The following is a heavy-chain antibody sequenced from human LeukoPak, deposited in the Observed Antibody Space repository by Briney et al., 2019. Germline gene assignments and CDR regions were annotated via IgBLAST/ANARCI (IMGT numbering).Heavy chain of an antibody. V-gene: IGHV3-23*01. CDR2: ISAGGGST. D-gene: IGHD2-21*02. CDR3: ARTLRGGDWYFDY. CDR1: GFTFSSYA. J-gene: IGHJ4*02. Sequence: GGSLRLSCAASGFTFSSYAMSWVRQTPEKGLEWVSTISAGGGSTYYADSVKGLFSISRDNSKNTLYLQMNSLRADDTALYHCARTLRGGDWYFDYWGQGNPGHRLL.